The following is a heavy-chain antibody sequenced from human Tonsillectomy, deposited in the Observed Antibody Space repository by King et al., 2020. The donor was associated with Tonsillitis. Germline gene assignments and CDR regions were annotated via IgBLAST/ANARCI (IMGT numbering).Heavy chain of an antibody. V-gene: IGHV4-30-4*07. CDR2: IYYSGST. Sequence: QLQESGPGLVKPSQTLSLTCAVSGGSVSNAYHSWRWIRQPPGKRLEWIGYIYYSGSTYYNPSLKSRLNISLDTSKNHFSLKLTSVTAADTAIYYCARVQLEIRGLAFDIWGQGTVVTVSS. D-gene: IGHD1-1*01. J-gene: IGHJ3*02. CDR1: GGSVSNAYHS. CDR3: ARVQLEIRGLAFDI.